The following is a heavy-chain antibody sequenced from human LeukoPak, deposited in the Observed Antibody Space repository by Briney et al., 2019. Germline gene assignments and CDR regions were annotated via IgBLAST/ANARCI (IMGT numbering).Heavy chain of an antibody. Sequence: GGSLRLSCAASGFTFSSYAMCWVRQAPGKGLEWVSAISGSGGSTYYADSVKGRFTISRDNSKNTLYLQMNSLRAEDTAVYYCAKGADITIFGVVIMADAFDIWGQGTMVTVSS. D-gene: IGHD3-3*01. CDR2: ISGSGGST. J-gene: IGHJ3*02. CDR1: GFTFSSYA. CDR3: AKGADITIFGVVIMADAFDI. V-gene: IGHV3-23*01.